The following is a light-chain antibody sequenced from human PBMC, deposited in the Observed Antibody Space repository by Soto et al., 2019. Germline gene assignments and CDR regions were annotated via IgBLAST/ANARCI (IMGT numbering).Light chain of an antibody. V-gene: IGKV3-15*01. Sequence: EIVMTPSPATLSVSTGERATLSCRASQSVSSFLAWYQHKPGQAPRLLIYGASTRATGVPVRFSGSGSGTEFTLTISSLQSEDFAVYYCQQYSNWPRTFGQGTKV. J-gene: IGKJ1*01. CDR2: GAS. CDR1: QSVSSF. CDR3: QQYSNWPRT.